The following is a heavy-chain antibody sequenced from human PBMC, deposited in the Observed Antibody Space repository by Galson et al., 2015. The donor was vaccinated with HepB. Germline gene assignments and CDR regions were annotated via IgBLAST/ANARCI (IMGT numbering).Heavy chain of an antibody. D-gene: IGHD4-11*01. V-gene: IGHV3-64D*08. Sequence: SLRLSCAVSGFTFKRYTMHWARQAPGMGLEHVCTIGSNGGSPYYADSVKGRFAISRDNSKNTLYLQMNSLRPEDTALYYCVKDMNFDYSLQPDFDCWGQGTLVTVSS. CDR1: GFTFKRYT. CDR3: VKDMNFDYSLQPDFDC. J-gene: IGHJ4*02. CDR2: IGSNGGSP.